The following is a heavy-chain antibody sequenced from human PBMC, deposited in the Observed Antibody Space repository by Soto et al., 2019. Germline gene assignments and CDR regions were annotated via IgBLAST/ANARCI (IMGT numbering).Heavy chain of an antibody. J-gene: IGHJ4*02. CDR3: AKTFGHSWDSHYIDC. V-gene: IGHV3-72*01. Sequence: GWSLRLSCAASGFTFSDHYMDWVRRAPGKGLEWVGRIRNKPNSYTTEYAASVKGRFTISRDDSKNSLYLQMNSLKSEDTAVYYRAKTFGHSWDSHYIDCWGQGTLVTVSA. CDR1: GFTFSDHY. CDR2: IRNKPNSYTT. D-gene: IGHD2-15*01.